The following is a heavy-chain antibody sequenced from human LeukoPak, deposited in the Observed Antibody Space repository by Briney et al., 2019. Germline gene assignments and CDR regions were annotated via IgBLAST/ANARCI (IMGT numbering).Heavy chain of an antibody. V-gene: IGHV5-51*01. CDR2: IYPGDSDT. Sequence: TGESLKISCKGSGYSFTSYWIGWVRQMPGKGLEWMGIIYPGDSDTRYSPSFQGQVTISADTSISTAYLQWSSLKASDSAMYYCARWGSGIVGATISFAFDIWGQGTMVTVSS. CDR3: ARWGSGIVGATISFAFDI. D-gene: IGHD1-26*01. CDR1: GYSFTSYW. J-gene: IGHJ3*02.